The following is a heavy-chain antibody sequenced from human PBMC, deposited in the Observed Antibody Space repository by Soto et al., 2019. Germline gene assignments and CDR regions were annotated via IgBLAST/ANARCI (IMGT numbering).Heavy chain of an antibody. CDR2: ISYDGNTE. J-gene: IGHJ6*02. D-gene: IGHD2-2*02. Sequence: QVQLVESGGGVVQPGRSLRLSCAASGFTLNDFGMHWVRQAPGKGLEWLAVISYDGNTEDYADSVKGRFTISRDSSKTTLYLQMDSLKAEDTAVYYCAKDRSLYLSFNYYGMDVWGQWTTVTVSS. CDR3: AKDRSLYLSFNYYGMDV. V-gene: IGHV3-30*18. CDR1: GFTLNDFG.